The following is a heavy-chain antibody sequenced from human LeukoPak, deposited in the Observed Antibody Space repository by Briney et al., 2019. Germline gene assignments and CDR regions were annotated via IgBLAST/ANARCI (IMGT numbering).Heavy chain of an antibody. J-gene: IGHJ4*02. CDR1: GYTFTSYG. Sequence: ASVKVSCKASGYTFTSYGISWVRQAPGQGLEWMGWISAYNGNTNYAQKLQGRVTMTTDTSSSTAYMELRSLRSDDTAVYYCARDPRRSGEAYFDYWGQGTLVTVSS. V-gene: IGHV1-18*01. D-gene: IGHD2-15*01. CDR2: ISAYNGNT. CDR3: ARDPRRSGEAYFDY.